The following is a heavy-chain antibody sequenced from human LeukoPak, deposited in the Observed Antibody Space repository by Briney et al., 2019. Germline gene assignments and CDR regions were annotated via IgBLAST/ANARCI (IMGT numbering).Heavy chain of an antibody. CDR3: AREGGGIVGATTSPHFDY. CDR2: IYTSGST. Sequence: SETLSLTCTVSGGSISSYYWSWLRQPAGKGLEWIGRIYTSGSTNYNPSLKSRVTISVDKSKNQFSLKLSSVTAADTAVYYCAREGGGIVGATTSPHFDYWGQGTLVTVSS. J-gene: IGHJ4*02. V-gene: IGHV4-4*07. D-gene: IGHD1-26*01. CDR1: GGSISSYY.